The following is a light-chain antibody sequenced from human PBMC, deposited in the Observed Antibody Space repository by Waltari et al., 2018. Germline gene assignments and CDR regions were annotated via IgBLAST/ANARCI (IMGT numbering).Light chain of an antibody. CDR1: QSVGRS. CDR3: QKYERLPAT. V-gene: IGKV3-20*01. J-gene: IGKJ1*01. CDR2: DAS. Sequence: IVLTQSPGTLSLSPGERATLSCRDSQSVGRSLAWYQQRTGRAPRLLIYDASNRATGIPDRFSGSGFGTDFSLTISRLEPEDFAVYYCQKYERLPATFGQGTKVEIK.